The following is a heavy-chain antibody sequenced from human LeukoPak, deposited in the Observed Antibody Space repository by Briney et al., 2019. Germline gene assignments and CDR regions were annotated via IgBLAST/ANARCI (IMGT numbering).Heavy chain of an antibody. CDR2: IYYSGST. CDR1: GGSISSYY. D-gene: IGHD3-10*01. V-gene: IGHV4-59*01. Sequence: SETLSLTCTVSGGSISSYYWSWIRQPPGKGLEWIGYIYYSGSTNYNPSLKSRVTTSVDTSKNQFSLKLSSVTAADTAVYYCARSSYYYAADAFDIWGQGTMVTVSS. CDR3: ARSSYYYAADAFDI. J-gene: IGHJ3*02.